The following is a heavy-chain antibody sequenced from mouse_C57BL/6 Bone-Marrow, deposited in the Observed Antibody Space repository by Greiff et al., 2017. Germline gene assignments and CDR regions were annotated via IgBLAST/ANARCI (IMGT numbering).Heavy chain of an antibody. CDR3: ARLGYYLDY. J-gene: IGHJ2*01. CDR2: IYPGDGDT. Sequence: QVQLKESGPELVKPGASVKISCKASGYAFSSSWMNWVKQRPGKGLEWIGRIYPGDGDTNYNGKFKGKATLTADKSSSTAYMQLSSLTSEDSAVYFCARLGYYLDYWGQGTTPTVSS. D-gene: IGHD2-2*01. CDR1: GYAFSSSW. V-gene: IGHV1-82*01.